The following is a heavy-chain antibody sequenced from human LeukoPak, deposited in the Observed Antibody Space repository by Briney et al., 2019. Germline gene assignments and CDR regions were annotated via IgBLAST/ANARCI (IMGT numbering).Heavy chain of an antibody. CDR1: GFTFSANN. J-gene: IGHJ4*02. V-gene: IGHV3-30*02. CDR2: IEHAGSQR. D-gene: IGHD3-16*01. Sequence: GGSLRLSCAVSGFTFSANNMHWVRQAPGKGLEWVTFIEHAGSQRFYADSLKGRFTISRDNSKNALYLHINSLRPEDTAVYYCAEDGGGGTYSFDYWGQGSLVTVSS. CDR3: AEDGGGGTYSFDY.